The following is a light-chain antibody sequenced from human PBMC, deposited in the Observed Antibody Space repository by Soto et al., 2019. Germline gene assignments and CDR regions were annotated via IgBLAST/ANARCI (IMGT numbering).Light chain of an antibody. CDR3: QQYNSLWA. V-gene: IGKV1-5*01. CDR2: DAS. J-gene: IGKJ1*01. Sequence: DIPMTQSPSILSASVGDRVTITYRASESISTWLAWYQQKPGKAPKLLIYDASSLEPGVPSTFSGSGSGTEFTLTISSLQPDDFATYYCQQYNSLWAFGQGTKVEIK. CDR1: ESISTW.